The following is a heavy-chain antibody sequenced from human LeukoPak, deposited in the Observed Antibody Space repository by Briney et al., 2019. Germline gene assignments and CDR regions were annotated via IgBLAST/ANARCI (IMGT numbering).Heavy chain of an antibody. CDR1: RFIFSNYW. CDR2: IKQDGSEK. D-gene: IGHD4-17*01. J-gene: IGHJ4*02. V-gene: IGHV3-7*01. CDR3: ARSGSVTTTTNFDY. Sequence: GGSLRLSCAASRFIFSNYWMSWVRQAPGKGLEWVANIKQDGSEKYYVDSVKGRFTISRDNAKNSLYLQTNSLRAEDTAVYYCARSGSVTTTTNFDYWGQGTLVTVSS.